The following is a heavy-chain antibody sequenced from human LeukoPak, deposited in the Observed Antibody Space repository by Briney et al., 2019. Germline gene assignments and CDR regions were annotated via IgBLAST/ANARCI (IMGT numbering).Heavy chain of an antibody. V-gene: IGHV4-34*01. Sequence: SGTLSLTCAVSGVSFSGYYWSWVRQPPGKGLEWIGEINHSGSTNYNPSLKSRVTISVDTSKNQFSLKLSSVTAADTAVYYCASSSRGYMPHGIWGQGTMVTVSS. CDR2: INHSGST. CDR3: ASSSRGYMPHGI. CDR1: GVSFSGYY. J-gene: IGHJ3*02. D-gene: IGHD5-18*01.